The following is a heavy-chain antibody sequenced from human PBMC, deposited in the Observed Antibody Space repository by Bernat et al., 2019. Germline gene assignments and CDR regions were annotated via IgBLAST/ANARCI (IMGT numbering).Heavy chain of an antibody. J-gene: IGHJ4*02. D-gene: IGHD2-2*01. CDR1: GGSISSSSYY. CDR2: IYYSGST. Sequence: QVQLQESGPGLVKPSETLSLTCTVSGGSISSSSYYWSWIRQPPGNGLEWIGYIYYSGSTNYNPSLKSRVTISVDTSKNQFSLKLSSVTAADTAVYYCAREGGKVGSSTGYYFDYWGQGTLVTVSS. CDR3: AREGGKVGSSTGYYFDY. V-gene: IGHV4-61*01.